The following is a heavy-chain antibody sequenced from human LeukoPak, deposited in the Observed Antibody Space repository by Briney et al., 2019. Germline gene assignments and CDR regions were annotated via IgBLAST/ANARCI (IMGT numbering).Heavy chain of an antibody. CDR2: ISSSSSYI. J-gene: IGHJ4*02. V-gene: IGHV3-21*01. Sequence: GGSLRLSCAASGFIFNDYSLNWVRQAPGKGLEWVSSISSSSSYIYYADSVKGRFTISRDNAKNSLYLQMNSLRAEDTAVYYCARVGAAMETYFDYWGQGTLVTVSS. D-gene: IGHD5-18*01. CDR1: GFIFNDYS. CDR3: ARVGAAMETYFDY.